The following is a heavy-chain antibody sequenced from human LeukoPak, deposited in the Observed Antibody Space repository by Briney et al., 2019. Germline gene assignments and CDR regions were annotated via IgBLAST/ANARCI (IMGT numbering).Heavy chain of an antibody. CDR1: GFTFSSYA. D-gene: IGHD6-6*01. V-gene: IGHV3-30-3*01. CDR3: ARGSPDSSSHYFDY. CDR2: ISYDGSNK. J-gene: IGHJ4*02. Sequence: GRSLRLSCAASGFTFSSYAMHWVRQAPGKGLEWVAVISYDGSNKYYADSVKGRFTISRDNSKNTLYLQMNSLRAEDTAVYYCARGSPDSSSHYFDYWGQGTLVTVSS.